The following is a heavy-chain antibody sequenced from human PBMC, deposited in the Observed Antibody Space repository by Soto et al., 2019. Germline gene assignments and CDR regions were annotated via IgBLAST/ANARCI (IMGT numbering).Heavy chain of an antibody. CDR3: ARDSEYAFDI. CDR1: GFTFSSYS. Sequence: GGSLRLSCEASGFTFSSYSMNWVRQAPGKGLEWVSYMRTSDNIISYTDSVKGRFTISRDDARNSLFLQMNSLRDDDTAVYYCARDSEYAFDIWGQGTMVTVSS. CDR2: MRTSDNII. V-gene: IGHV3-48*02. J-gene: IGHJ3*02.